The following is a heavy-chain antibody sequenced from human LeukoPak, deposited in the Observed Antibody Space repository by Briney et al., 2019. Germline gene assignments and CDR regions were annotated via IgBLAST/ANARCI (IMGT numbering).Heavy chain of an antibody. J-gene: IGHJ4*02. CDR1: GYIFTDYG. D-gene: IGHD5-24*01. V-gene: IGHV1-18*01. CDR3: AKDGLATSHGGDD. Sequence: ASVKASCKASGYIFTDYGISWVRQAPGQGLEWMGWISSYNGNTNYAQKLQGRVTMTTDTSTSTAYMELRSLRSDDTAIYYCAKDGLATSHGGDDWGQGTLVTVSS. CDR2: ISSYNGNT.